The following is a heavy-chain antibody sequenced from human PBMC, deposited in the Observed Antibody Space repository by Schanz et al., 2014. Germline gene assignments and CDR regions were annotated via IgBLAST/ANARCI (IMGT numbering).Heavy chain of an antibody. J-gene: IGHJ6*02. V-gene: IGHV3-7*03. Sequence: EVQLVESGGGLVQPGGSLRLCCVASGFTFSRYWMTWVRQAPGKGLEWVANIKQDGSAKNYVDSVKGRFTISRDNPKNSLCLQMNSLRAEDTAEYYCAKNWKGHHITGRPGWSDGMDVWGQGTTVTVSS. D-gene: IGHD6-6*01. CDR1: GFTFSRYW. CDR3: AKNWKGHHITGRPGWSDGMDV. CDR2: IKQDGSAK.